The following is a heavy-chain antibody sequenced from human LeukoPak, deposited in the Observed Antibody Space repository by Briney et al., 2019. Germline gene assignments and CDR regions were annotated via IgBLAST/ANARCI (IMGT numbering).Heavy chain of an antibody. V-gene: IGHV1-69*04. CDR3: ARPSCSGGSCQIDAFDI. CDR2: IIPILGIA. D-gene: IGHD2-15*01. CDR1: GGTLSSYA. Sequence: SVKVSCKASGGTLSSYAISWVRQAPGQGLEWMGGIIPILGIANYAQKFQGRVTITADKSTSTAYMELSSLRSEDTAVYYCARPSCSGGSCQIDAFDIWGQGTMVTVSS. J-gene: IGHJ3*02.